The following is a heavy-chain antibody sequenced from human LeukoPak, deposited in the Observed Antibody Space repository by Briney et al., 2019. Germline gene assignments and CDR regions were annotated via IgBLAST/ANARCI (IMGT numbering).Heavy chain of an antibody. Sequence: GGSLRPSCAASGLTFGNSAMSWVRQAPGKGREWVSTLRGSGITTYYADSVKGRFTISRDNSKNTLYLQMNSLGAEDTAVYYCAKGVYSSGWSYFDYWGHGTLVTVSS. CDR1: GLTFGNSA. CDR3: AKGVYSSGWSYFDY. V-gene: IGHV3-23*01. J-gene: IGHJ4*01. CDR2: LRGSGITT. D-gene: IGHD6-19*01.